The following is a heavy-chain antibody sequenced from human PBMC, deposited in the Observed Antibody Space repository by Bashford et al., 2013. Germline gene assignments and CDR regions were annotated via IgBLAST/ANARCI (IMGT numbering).Heavy chain of an antibody. D-gene: IGHD6-13*01. V-gene: IGHV1-2*02. CDR3: AKDPYSSSWYYYYYVRMDV. CDR1: GYTFTGYY. Sequence: ASVKVSCKASGYTFTGYYMHWVRQAPGQGLEWMGWINPNSGGTNYAQKFQGRVTMTRDTSISTAYMELSRLRSDDTAVYYCAKDPYSSSWYYYYYVRMDVVGPRDHGHRLL. J-gene: IGHJ6*02. CDR2: INPNSGGT.